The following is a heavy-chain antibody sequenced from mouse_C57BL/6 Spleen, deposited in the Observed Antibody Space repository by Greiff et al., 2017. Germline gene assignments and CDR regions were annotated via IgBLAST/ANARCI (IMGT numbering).Heavy chain of an antibody. V-gene: IGHV1-61*01. CDR3: ARWTLDGNYFDY. D-gene: IGHD2-1*01. CDR2: IYPSDSET. CDR1: GYTFTSYW. J-gene: IGHJ2*01. Sequence: QVQLQQPGAELVRPGSSVKLSCKASGYTFTSYWMDWVKQRPGQGLEWIGNIYPSDSETHYNQKFKDKATLTVDKSSSTAYMQLSSLTSEDSAVYYCARWTLDGNYFDYWGQGTTLTVSS.